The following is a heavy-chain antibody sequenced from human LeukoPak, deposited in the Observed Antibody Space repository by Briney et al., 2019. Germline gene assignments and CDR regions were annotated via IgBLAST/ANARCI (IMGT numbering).Heavy chain of an antibody. CDR3: ARVPSYYYDSSGYYSGYYYYGMDV. J-gene: IGHJ6*02. Sequence: GGSLRLSCAASGFTFSSYAMSWVRQAPGKGLEWVSAISGSGGSTYYADSVKGRFTISRDNSKNTLYLQMNSLRAEDTAVYYCARVPSYYYDSSGYYSGYYYYGMDVWGQGTTVTVSS. D-gene: IGHD3-22*01. CDR1: GFTFSSYA. CDR2: ISGSGGST. V-gene: IGHV3-23*01.